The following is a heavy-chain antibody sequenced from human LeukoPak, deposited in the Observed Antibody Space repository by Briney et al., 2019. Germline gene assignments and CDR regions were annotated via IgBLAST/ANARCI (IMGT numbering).Heavy chain of an antibody. D-gene: IGHD2-15*01. CDR2: IQYDGSTK. Sequence: GGSLRLSCAASGLSFFTYGMHWVRQAPGKGLEWVAFIQYDGSTKYYADSVKGRFTISRDNAKNSLYLQMNSLRAEDTAVYYCARDEVGGQGTLVTVSS. CDR3: ARDEV. J-gene: IGHJ4*02. V-gene: IGHV3-30*02. CDR1: GLSFFTYG.